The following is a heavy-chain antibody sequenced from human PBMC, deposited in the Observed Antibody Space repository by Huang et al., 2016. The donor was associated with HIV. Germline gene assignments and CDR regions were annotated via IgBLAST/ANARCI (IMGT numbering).Heavy chain of an antibody. J-gene: IGHJ3*02. V-gene: IGHV4-34*01. D-gene: IGHD3-10*01. CDR1: GGSFSGYY. Sequence: QVQLQQWGAGLLKPSETLSLICAVYGGSFSGYYWSWIRQPPGKGLEVIGESNQSGITNDNPSVKSRVTISVDTSKNQFSLKLSSVTAADTAVYYCARDLGSEEWFGESGDAFDIWGQGTMVTVSS. CDR2: SNQSGIT. CDR3: ARDLGSEEWFGESGDAFDI.